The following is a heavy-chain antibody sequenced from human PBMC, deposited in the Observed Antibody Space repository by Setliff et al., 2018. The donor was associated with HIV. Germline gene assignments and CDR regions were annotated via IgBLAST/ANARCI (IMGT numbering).Heavy chain of an antibody. CDR3: ATADFPPPSYIWESYRSGAFDI. Sequence: PSETLSLTCAVSGYSISSGYYWGWIRQPPGKGLEWIGNIYHHGTTYYYPSLKSRVTISLDTSKNQFSLNLSSVTAADTAVYYCATADFPPPSYIWESYRSGAFDIWGQGTMVTVSS. J-gene: IGHJ3*02. CDR1: GYSISSGYY. D-gene: IGHD3-16*02. V-gene: IGHV4-38-2*01. CDR2: IYHHGTT.